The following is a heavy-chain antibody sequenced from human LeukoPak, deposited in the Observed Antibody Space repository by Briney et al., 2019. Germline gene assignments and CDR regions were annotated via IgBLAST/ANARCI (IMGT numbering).Heavy chain of an antibody. Sequence: GGSLRLSCAASGFTFSSYWMHWVRQAPGKGLEWVSYISGNSDTIYYADSVKGRFTISRDNAKNSLYLQMNSLRAEDTAVYYCVRDEVIALVPAVKYYFDYWGQGALVTVSS. V-gene: IGHV3-48*01. CDR1: GFTFSSYW. J-gene: IGHJ4*02. CDR3: VRDEVIALVPAVKYYFDY. D-gene: IGHD3-10*01. CDR2: ISGNSDTI.